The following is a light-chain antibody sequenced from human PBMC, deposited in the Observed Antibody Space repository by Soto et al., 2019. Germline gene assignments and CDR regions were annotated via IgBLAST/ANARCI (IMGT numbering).Light chain of an antibody. J-gene: IGKJ1*01. CDR1: QNIHTN. Sequence: EIVMTQSPATLSVSPGERATLSCRAGQNIHTNLAWYQQKPGQAPRLLFYGASTGATGLPARFSGSGSGTDFTLTINSLEPEDFALYYCQQRYNWPPTFGQGTKVGIK. V-gene: IGKV3-15*01. CDR2: GAS. CDR3: QQRYNWPPT.